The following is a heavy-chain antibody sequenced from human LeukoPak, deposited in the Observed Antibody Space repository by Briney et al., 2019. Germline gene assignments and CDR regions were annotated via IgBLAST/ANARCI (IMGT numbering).Heavy chain of an antibody. CDR2: IIPIFGTA. CDR3: ARATAMVSGIFDY. Sequence: ASVKVSCKGSGGTFSSYGISWVRQARGQGVERMGVIIPIFGTATYTHKFPSRVTITTYESTSTAYMELSSLRSEVTAVYYCARATAMVSGIFDYWGQGTLVTVSS. CDR1: GGTFSSYG. D-gene: IGHD5-18*01. J-gene: IGHJ4*02. V-gene: IGHV1-69*05.